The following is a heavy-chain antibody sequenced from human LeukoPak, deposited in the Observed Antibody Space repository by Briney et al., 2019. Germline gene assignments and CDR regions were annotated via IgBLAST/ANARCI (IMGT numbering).Heavy chain of an antibody. CDR2: INADNDNT. J-gene: IGHJ5*02. D-gene: IGHD2-15*01. CDR1: GYTFTSYA. V-gene: IGHV1-3*01. Sequence: ASVKVSCKASGYTFTSYAMHWVRQAPGQRLEWMGWINADNDNTKCSQKFQGRVTITRDTSASTAYMELSSLRSEDTAAYYCARDLGYCTGGTCYPNWFDPWGQGTLVTVSS. CDR3: ARDLGYCTGGTCYPNWFDP.